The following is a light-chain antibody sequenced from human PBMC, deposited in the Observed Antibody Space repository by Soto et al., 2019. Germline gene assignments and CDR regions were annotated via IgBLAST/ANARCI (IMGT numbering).Light chain of an antibody. CDR3: CSYVGRSDSYV. V-gene: IGLV2-23*02. Sequence: QSALSQPASVSGSPGQSITISCTGTSSDVGSNDLVSWYQQHPSKAPKLMIYEVSKRPSGISNRFSGSKSGNTASLTISGLQAEDEGDYYCCSYVGRSDSYVFGAGTKVTVL. J-gene: IGLJ1*01. CDR2: EVS. CDR1: SSDVGSNDL.